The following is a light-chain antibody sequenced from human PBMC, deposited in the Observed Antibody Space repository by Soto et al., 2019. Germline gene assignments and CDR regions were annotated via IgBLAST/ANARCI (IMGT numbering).Light chain of an antibody. Sequence: EIVMTQSPVTLSVSPGEIATLSCRASQSVSSNLAWYQQKPGQAPRLLIYGASSRATGVPDRFSGSGSGTDFTLTISRLEPEDFAVYFCQQCGSSPLTFGGGTKVDIK. V-gene: IGKV3-20*01. J-gene: IGKJ4*01. CDR2: GAS. CDR3: QQCGSSPLT. CDR1: QSVSSN.